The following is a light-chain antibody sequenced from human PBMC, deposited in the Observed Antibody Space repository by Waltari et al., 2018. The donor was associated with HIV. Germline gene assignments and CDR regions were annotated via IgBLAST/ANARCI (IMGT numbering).Light chain of an antibody. CDR2: EVR. V-gene: IGLV2-14*01. Sequence: QSALTQPASVSGSPGQSITISCTGTNSDIGGHDFVSWYQQHPDKVPKLLIYEVRNRPSGVSSRFSGSKSGNTASLTISGLQAEDEADYYCSSYSTSSSRYLFGTGTKVTVL. J-gene: IGLJ1*01. CDR1: NSDIGGHDF. CDR3: SSYSTSSSRYL.